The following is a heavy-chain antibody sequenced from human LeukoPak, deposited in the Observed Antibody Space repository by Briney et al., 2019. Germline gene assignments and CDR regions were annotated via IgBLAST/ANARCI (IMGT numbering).Heavy chain of an antibody. J-gene: IGHJ4*02. V-gene: IGHV3-11*01. D-gene: IGHD2-15*01. CDR1: GFTFSDYY. CDR2: ISSSGSTI. CDR3: AWEDIVVVVAPPGAFDY. Sequence: GGSLRLSCAASGFTFSDYYMSWIRQAPGKGLEWVSYISSSGSTIYYADSVKGRFTISRDNAKNSLYLQMNSLRAEDTAVYYCAWEDIVVVVAPPGAFDYWGQGTLVTVSS.